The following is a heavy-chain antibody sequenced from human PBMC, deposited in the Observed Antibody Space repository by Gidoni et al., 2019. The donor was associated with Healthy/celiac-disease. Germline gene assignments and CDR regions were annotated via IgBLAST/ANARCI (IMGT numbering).Heavy chain of an antibody. Sequence: QLQLQESGPGLVKPSETRSLTCTVSGGSISSSSYYWGGIRQPPGKGLEWIGSIYSSGSTYYNPSLKSRVTISVDTSKNQFSLKLSSVTAADTAVYYCARHEGTIAAAGLNYWGQGTLVTVSS. CDR3: ARHEGTIAAAGLNY. D-gene: IGHD6-13*01. J-gene: IGHJ4*02. CDR1: GGSISSSSYY. V-gene: IGHV4-39*01. CDR2: IYSSGST.